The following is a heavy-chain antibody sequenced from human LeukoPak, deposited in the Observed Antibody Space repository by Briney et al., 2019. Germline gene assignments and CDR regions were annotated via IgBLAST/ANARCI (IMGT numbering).Heavy chain of an antibody. CDR1: GYSISSGYY. V-gene: IGHV4-38-2*02. D-gene: IGHD3-9*01. CDR2: IYHSGST. CDR3: AREDYDILTGYPRFDP. Sequence: SETLSLTCTVSGYSISSGYYWGWIRQPPGKGLEWIGSIYHSGSTYYNPSLKSRVTISVDTSKNQFSLKLSSVTAADTAVYYCAREDYDILTGYPRFDPWGQGTLVTVSS. J-gene: IGHJ5*02.